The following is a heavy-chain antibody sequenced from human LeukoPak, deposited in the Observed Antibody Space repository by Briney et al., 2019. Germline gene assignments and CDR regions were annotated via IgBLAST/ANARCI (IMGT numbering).Heavy chain of an antibody. V-gene: IGHV1-69*06. Sequence: GASVKVSCKASGGTFSSYAISWVRQAPGQGLEWMGGIIPIFGTANYAQKFQGRVTITADKSTSTAYMELSSLRSEDTAVYYCATQTAPLRRWEPKHNWFDPWGQGTLVTVSS. CDR3: ATQTAPLRRWEPKHNWFDP. J-gene: IGHJ5*02. CDR2: IIPIFGTA. CDR1: GGTFSSYA. D-gene: IGHD1-14*01.